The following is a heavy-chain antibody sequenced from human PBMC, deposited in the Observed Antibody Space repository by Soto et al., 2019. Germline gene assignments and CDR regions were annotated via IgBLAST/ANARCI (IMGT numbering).Heavy chain of an antibody. Sequence: GGSLRLSCAASGFTFSSYGMHWVRQAPGKGLEWVAVISYDGSNKYYADSVKGRFTISRDNSKNSLYLQMNSLRDEDTAVYYCARENDDFWSGYYKGEIDYWGQGTLVTVSS. V-gene: IGHV3-30*03. J-gene: IGHJ4*02. D-gene: IGHD3-3*01. CDR3: ARENDDFWSGYYKGEIDY. CDR2: ISYDGSNK. CDR1: GFTFSSYG.